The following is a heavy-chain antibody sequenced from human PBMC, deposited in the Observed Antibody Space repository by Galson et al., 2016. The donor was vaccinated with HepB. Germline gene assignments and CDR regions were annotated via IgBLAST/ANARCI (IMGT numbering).Heavy chain of an antibody. D-gene: IGHD1-26*01. CDR3: ARGPLPPYSGVYFNT. Sequence: SETLSLTCAVSGGSISSDAWWSWVRQPPREGLEWIGEIHHSGITNYNPSLKSRVTISVDRSKNQFSLRVSSVTAAETAVYYCARGPLPPYSGVYFNTWGQGTLVTVSS. CDR1: GGSISSDAW. V-gene: IGHV4-4*02. J-gene: IGHJ4*02. CDR2: IHHSGIT.